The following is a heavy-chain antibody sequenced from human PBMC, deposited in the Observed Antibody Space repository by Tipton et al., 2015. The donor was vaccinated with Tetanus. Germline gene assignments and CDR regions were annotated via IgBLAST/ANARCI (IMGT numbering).Heavy chain of an antibody. D-gene: IGHD3-10*01. V-gene: IGHV4-39*02. J-gene: IGHJ5*02. CDR3: ARHLYGYWFDP. CDR1: GGSISDKKYY. CDR2: IYFEGST. Sequence: TLSLTCTVSGGSISDKKYYWGWIRQPPGKGLEWIASIYFEGSTYYSPSPESRVSIAVDTSQNVFSLKLTSASDADTAVYYCARHLYGYWFDPWGQGTLVTVSS.